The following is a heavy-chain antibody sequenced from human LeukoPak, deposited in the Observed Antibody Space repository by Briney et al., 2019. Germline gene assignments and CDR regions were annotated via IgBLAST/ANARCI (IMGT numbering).Heavy chain of an antibody. CDR2: ISAYNGNT. CDR3: ARDWGNYGDYDY. CDR1: GYTFTSYG. Sequence: ASVNVSCKASGYTFTSYGISWVRQAPGQGLEWMGWISAYNGNTNHAQKLQGRVTMTTDTSTSTAYMELRSLRSDDTAVYYCARDWGNYGDYDYWGQGTLVTVSS. V-gene: IGHV1-18*01. D-gene: IGHD4-17*01. J-gene: IGHJ4*02.